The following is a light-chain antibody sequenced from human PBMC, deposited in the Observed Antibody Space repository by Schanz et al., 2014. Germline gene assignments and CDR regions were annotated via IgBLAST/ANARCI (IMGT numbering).Light chain of an antibody. CDR2: DAS. V-gene: IGLV2-11*01. CDR3: CSYAGSRWV. Sequence: QSALTQPASVSGSPGQSITISCTGTSNDIGGYNYVSWYQQHPGKAPKLMIYDASNRPSGVPDRFSGSQSGNTASLTISGLQAEDESDYYCCSYAGSRWVFGGGTKLTVL. CDR1: SNDIGGYNY. J-gene: IGLJ3*02.